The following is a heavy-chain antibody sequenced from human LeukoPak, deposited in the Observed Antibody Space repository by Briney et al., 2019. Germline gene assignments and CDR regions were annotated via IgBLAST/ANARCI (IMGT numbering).Heavy chain of an antibody. CDR3: AREAYSSSWYQSYYMDV. CDR2: IYTSGST. D-gene: IGHD6-13*01. CDR1: GGSISSSSYY. V-gene: IGHV4-39*07. Sequence: SETLSLTCTVSGGSISSSSYYWGWIRQPPGKGLEWIGRIYTSGSTNYNPSLKSRVTMSVDTSKNQFSLKLSSVTAADTAVYYCAREAYSSSWYQSYYMDVWGKGTTVTVSS. J-gene: IGHJ6*03.